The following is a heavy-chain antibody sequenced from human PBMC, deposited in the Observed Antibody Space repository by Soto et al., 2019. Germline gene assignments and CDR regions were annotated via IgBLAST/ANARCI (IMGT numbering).Heavy chain of an antibody. J-gene: IGHJ6*02. CDR1: GFTFSSYG. CDR2: IWYDGSNK. D-gene: IGHD6-13*01. V-gene: IGHV3-33*01. Sequence: PGGSLRLSCAASGFTFSSYGMHWVRQAPGKGLEWVAVIWYDGSNKYYADSVKGRFTISRDNSKNTLYLQMNSLRAGDTAVYYCARDANIAAAGDYYYYGMDVWGQGTTVTVSS. CDR3: ARDANIAAAGDYYYYGMDV.